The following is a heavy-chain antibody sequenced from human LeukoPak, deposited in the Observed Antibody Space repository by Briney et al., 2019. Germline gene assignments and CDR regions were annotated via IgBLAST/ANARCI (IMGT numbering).Heavy chain of an antibody. CDR2: IIPIFGTA. Sequence: ASVKVSCKASSYTFTSYAISWVRQAPGQGLEWMGGIIPIFGTANYAQKFQGRVTITADESTSTAYMELSSLRSEDTAVYYCATPRGQQLVPRPSYYYYMDVWGKGTTVTVSS. D-gene: IGHD6-13*01. CDR3: ATPRGQQLVPRPSYYYYMDV. CDR1: SYTFTSYA. J-gene: IGHJ6*03. V-gene: IGHV1-69*13.